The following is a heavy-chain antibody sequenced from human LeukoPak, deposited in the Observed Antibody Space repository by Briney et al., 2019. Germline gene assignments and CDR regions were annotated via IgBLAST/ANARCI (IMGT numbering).Heavy chain of an antibody. CDR2: INPNSGGT. V-gene: IGHV1-2*02. Sequence: GASVKVSCKASGYTFTGYYMHWVRQAPGQGLEWMGWINPNSGGTDYAQKFQGRVTMTRDTSISTAYMELSRLRSADTAVYYCARSMATAGGLARWGQGTLVTVSS. CDR3: ARSMATAGGLAR. CDR1: GYTFTGYY. D-gene: IGHD5-12*01. J-gene: IGHJ4*02.